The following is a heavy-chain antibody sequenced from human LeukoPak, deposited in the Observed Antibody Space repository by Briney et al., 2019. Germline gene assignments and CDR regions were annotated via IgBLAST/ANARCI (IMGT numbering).Heavy chain of an antibody. D-gene: IGHD6-13*01. J-gene: IGHJ4*02. CDR2: INHSGST. CDR1: GGSFSGYY. CDR3: ARGPSPDSSSWYSFPSYFDY. Sequence: SETLPLTCAVYGGSFSGYYWSWIRQPPGKGLEWIGEINHSGSTNYNPSLKSRVTISVDTSKNQFSLKLSSVTAADTAVYYCARGPSPDSSSWYSFPSYFDYWGQGTLVTVSS. V-gene: IGHV4-34*01.